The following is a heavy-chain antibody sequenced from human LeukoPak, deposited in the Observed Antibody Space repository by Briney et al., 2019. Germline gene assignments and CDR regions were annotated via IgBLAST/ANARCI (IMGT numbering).Heavy chain of an antibody. CDR1: GFTFSSYG. J-gene: IGHJ1*01. V-gene: IGHV3-30*18. Sequence: GGSLRLSCAASGFTFSSYGMHWVRQAPGKGLEWVAVISYDGSNKYCADSVKGRFTISRDNSKNTPNMQCNSQRPEGTAGYYFAKDRSSGWYSFQHWGEGTWSASPQ. CDR3: AKDRSSGWYSFQH. D-gene: IGHD6-19*01. CDR2: ISYDGSNK.